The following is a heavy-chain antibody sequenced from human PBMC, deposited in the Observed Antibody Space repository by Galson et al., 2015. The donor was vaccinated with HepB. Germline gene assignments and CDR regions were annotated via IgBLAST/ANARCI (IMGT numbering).Heavy chain of an antibody. D-gene: IGHD3-10*01. CDR1: GFTFSDAW. J-gene: IGHJ3*02. Sequence: SLRLSCAVSGFTFSDAWMSWVRQAPGKGLEWVGRIKSKTDGGTTDYAAPVKGRFTISRDDSKNTLYLQMNSLKTEDTAVYYCTTGPGYYGSGGKYAFDIWGQGTMVTVSS. CDR2: IKSKTDGGTT. CDR3: TTGPGYYGSGGKYAFDI. V-gene: IGHV3-15*01.